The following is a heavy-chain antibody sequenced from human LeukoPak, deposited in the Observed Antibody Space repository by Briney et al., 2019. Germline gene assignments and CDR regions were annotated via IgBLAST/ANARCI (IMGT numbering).Heavy chain of an antibody. CDR1: GFTFSSYA. CDR3: ARDQLDSSGELDYYYYYGMDV. D-gene: IGHD3-22*01. CDR2: ISGSGGST. V-gene: IGHV3-23*01. J-gene: IGHJ6*02. Sequence: GGSLRLSCAASGFTFSSYAMSWIRQAPGEGLEWVSAISGSGGSTYYADSVKGRFTISRDNSKNTLYLQMNSLRAEDTAVYYCARDQLDSSGELDYYYYYGMDVWGQGTTVTVSS.